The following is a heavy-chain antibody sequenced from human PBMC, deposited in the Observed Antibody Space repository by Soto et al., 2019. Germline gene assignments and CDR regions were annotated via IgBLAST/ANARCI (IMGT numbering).Heavy chain of an antibody. Sequence: GVPLTLSCITSDFIFPDYAMHLVPQAPGKGLEWVSCIDWNSATIGYADSVKGRFTLSRDNARNSLLLQMNSLRPEDTALYYCVKDVGARHYDFNNFDSGGRGTLVTVSS. CDR1: DFIFPDYA. V-gene: IGHV3-9*01. D-gene: IGHD3-3*01. CDR2: IDWNSATI. CDR3: VKDVGARHYDFNNFDS. J-gene: IGHJ4*02.